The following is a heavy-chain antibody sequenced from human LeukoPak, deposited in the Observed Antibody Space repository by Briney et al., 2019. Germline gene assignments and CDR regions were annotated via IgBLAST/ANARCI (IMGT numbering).Heavy chain of an antibody. CDR2: ISGSGGST. CDR1: GFTFSSYA. Sequence: PGGSLRLSCAASGFTFSSYAMSWVRQAPGKGLEWVSGISGSGGSTYYADSVKGRFTISRDNSKNTLYVQMNSLRAEDTAVYYCAKGNAEYSSAIDYWGQGTLVTVSS. J-gene: IGHJ4*02. D-gene: IGHD6-19*01. CDR3: AKGNAEYSSAIDY. V-gene: IGHV3-23*01.